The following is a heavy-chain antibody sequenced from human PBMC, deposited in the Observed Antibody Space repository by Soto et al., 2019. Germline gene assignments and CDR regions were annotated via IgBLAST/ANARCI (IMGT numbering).Heavy chain of an antibody. Sequence: QVQLVQSGAEVKKPGSSVKVSCKASGGTFSSYAISWVRQAPGQGLEWMGGIIPIFGTANYAQKFQGRVTITADESTSTAYMELSSLRSEDTAVYYCAREGELGYCSGGSCPFAYWGQGTLVTVSS. J-gene: IGHJ4*02. CDR1: GGTFSSYA. V-gene: IGHV1-69*01. CDR3: AREGELGYCSGGSCPFAY. CDR2: IIPIFGTA. D-gene: IGHD2-15*01.